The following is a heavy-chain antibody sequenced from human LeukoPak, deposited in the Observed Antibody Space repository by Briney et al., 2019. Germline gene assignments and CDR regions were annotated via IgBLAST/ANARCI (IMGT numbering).Heavy chain of an antibody. CDR2: INPNSGGT. V-gene: IGHV1-2*02. CDR1: GYTFTGYY. D-gene: IGHD1-26*01. Sequence: SVKVACKASGYTFTGYYMHWVRQAPGQGLEWMGWINPNSGGTNYAQKFQGRVTMTRDTSISAAYMQLSSLRSDDTAVYYCARGWNGGSLNWFDPWGQGTLVAVSS. J-gene: IGHJ5*02. CDR3: ARGWNGGSLNWFDP.